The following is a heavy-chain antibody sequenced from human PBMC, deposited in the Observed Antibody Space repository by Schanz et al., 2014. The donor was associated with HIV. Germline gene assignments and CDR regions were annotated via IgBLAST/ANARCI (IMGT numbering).Heavy chain of an antibody. Sequence: EVQLLESGGGLVQPGGSLTLTCAASGFTFSNYAMRWIRQAPGQGLEWVSGISASGGATYYADSVKGRFTISRDNAKNSLYLQMNTLRAEDTAVYYCAREDGWFGDIYYFGLDVWGRGTTVTVSS. J-gene: IGHJ6*02. CDR2: ISASGGAT. D-gene: IGHD3-10*01. CDR3: AREDGWFGDIYYFGLDV. CDR1: GFTFSNYA. V-gene: IGHV3-23*01.